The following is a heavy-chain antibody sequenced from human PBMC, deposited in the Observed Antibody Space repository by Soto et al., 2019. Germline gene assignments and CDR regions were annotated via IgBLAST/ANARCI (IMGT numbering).Heavy chain of an antibody. D-gene: IGHD2-21*02. Sequence: GGSLRLSCAASGFTFSNYNMNWVRQAPGKGLEWVSYISSSSTIYYADSVKGRFTISRDNAKNSLYLQMNSLRAEDTAVYYCARDTATPNYWGQGTLVTVSS. J-gene: IGHJ4*02. CDR2: ISSSSTI. CDR3: ARDTATPNY. CDR1: GFTFSNYN. V-gene: IGHV3-48*01.